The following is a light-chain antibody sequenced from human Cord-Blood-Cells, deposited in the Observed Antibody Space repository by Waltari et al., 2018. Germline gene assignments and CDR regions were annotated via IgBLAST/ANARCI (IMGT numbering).Light chain of an antibody. J-gene: IGKJ5*01. CDR1: QSISSY. V-gene: IGKV1-39*01. Sequence: DIQMTQSPSSMSASVGDRVTITCRASQSISSYLNWYQQIPGKAPKLLTYAASSLQSGVPSRFSGSGSGTDFTLTISSLQPEDFATYYCQQSYSTLITFGQGTRLEIK. CDR3: QQSYSTLIT. CDR2: AAS.